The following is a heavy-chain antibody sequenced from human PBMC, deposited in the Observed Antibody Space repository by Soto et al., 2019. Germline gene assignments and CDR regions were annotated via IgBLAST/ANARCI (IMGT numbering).Heavy chain of an antibody. CDR3: ARPSNNYVAY. V-gene: IGHV5-51*01. CDR2: IYPGDSDT. Sequence: RGESLKISCKGSGYSFTSYWIGWVRQMPGKGLEWMGIIYPGDSDTRYSPSLQGQVTISADKSINTAYLQWSSLKASDTAMYYCARPSNNYVAYWGQGTLVTVSS. J-gene: IGHJ4*02. CDR1: GYSFTSYW.